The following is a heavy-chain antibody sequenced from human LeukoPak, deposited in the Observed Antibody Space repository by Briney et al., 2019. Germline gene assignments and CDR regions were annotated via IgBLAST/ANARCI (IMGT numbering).Heavy chain of an antibody. J-gene: IGHJ4*02. CDR1: GFTFSSYS. CDR2: ISSSSSYI. V-gene: IGHV3-21*01. CDR3: ARARDDSSGYYYVTVDY. Sequence: GGSLRLSCAASGFTFSSYSMNWVRQAPGKGLEWVSSISSSSSYIYYADSVKGRFTISRDNAKDSLYLQMNSLRAEDTAVYYCARARDDSSGYYYVTVDYWGQGTLVTVSS. D-gene: IGHD3-22*01.